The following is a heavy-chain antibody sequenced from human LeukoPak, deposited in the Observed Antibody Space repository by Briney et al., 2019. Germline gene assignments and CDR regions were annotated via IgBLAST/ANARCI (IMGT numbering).Heavy chain of an antibody. J-gene: IGHJ4*02. CDR1: GGSISSYY. D-gene: IGHD2-15*01. CDR2: IYYSGST. Sequence: PSETLSLTCTVSGGSISSYYWSWIPQPPGKGLEWIGYIYYSGSTNYNPSLKSRVTISVDTSKNQFSLKLSSVTAADTAVYYCARLLGGDFDYWGQGTLVTVSS. CDR3: ARLLGGDFDY. V-gene: IGHV4-59*08.